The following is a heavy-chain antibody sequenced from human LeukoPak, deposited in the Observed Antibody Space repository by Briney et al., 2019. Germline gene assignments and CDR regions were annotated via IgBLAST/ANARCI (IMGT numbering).Heavy chain of an antibody. V-gene: IGHV4-39*06. CDR3: ARLTIAVPVTEG. CDR1: GGSISSSSYY. CDR2: ILHIGST. D-gene: IGHD6-19*01. Sequence: PSETLSLTCTVSGGSISSSSYYWGWIRQPPGKGLQWVGEILHIGSTNYNPSLKSRVTISVDKSKTQFTLKLSSVTAADTAVYYCARLTIAVPVTEGWGQGTLVTVSS. J-gene: IGHJ4*02.